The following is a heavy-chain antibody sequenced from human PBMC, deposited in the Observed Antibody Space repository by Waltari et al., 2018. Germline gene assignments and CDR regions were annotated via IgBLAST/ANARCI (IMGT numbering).Heavy chain of an antibody. Sequence: QVQLQESGPGLVKPSETLSLTCAVSDYSISRGYYWGWVRQPPGKGLEWIGSIYHSGNTYYNQSLKSRVTTSVDTSNNRFSLKLSSETAADTAVYYCARDRAYDYIWGSYRFDYWGQGTLVTVSS. V-gene: IGHV4-38-2*02. CDR1: DYSISRGYY. CDR3: ARDRAYDYIWGSYRFDY. D-gene: IGHD3-16*02. J-gene: IGHJ4*02. CDR2: IYHSGNT.